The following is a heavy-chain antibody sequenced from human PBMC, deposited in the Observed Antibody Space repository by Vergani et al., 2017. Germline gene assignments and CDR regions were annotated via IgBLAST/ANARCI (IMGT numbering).Heavy chain of an antibody. CDR1: GFTFSSYA. CDR2: ISYDGSNK. Sequence: QVQLVESGGGVVQPGRSLRLSCAASGFTFSSYAMHWVRQAPGKGLEWVAVISYDGSNKYYADSVKGRFTISRDNSKNTLYLQMNSLRAEDTAVYYCARDIGTTVTTGLFDYRGQGTLVTVSS. V-gene: IGHV3-30*01. D-gene: IGHD4-17*01. J-gene: IGHJ4*02. CDR3: ARDIGTTVTTGLFDY.